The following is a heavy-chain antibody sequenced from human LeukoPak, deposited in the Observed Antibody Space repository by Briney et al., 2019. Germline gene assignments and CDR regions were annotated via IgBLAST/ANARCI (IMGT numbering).Heavy chain of an antibody. CDR1: GASISTYY. J-gene: IGHJ5*01. Sequence: SETLTLTCTVSGASISTYYWNWIRQPAGKGLEWIGRIYISGSTDYNPSLKSRVTMSVDASKNQFSLRLDSVTAADTAVYYCASDPDSNYWFASWRQGTLVTVSS. V-gene: IGHV4-4*07. D-gene: IGHD1-1*01. CDR2: IYISGST. CDR3: ASDPDSNYWFAS.